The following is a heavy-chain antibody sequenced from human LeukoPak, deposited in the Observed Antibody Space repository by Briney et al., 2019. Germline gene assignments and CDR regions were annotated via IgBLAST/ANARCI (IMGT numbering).Heavy chain of an antibody. CDR3: ARDIYYDSSGYYRH. CDR1: GYTFNSHG. D-gene: IGHD3-22*01. V-gene: IGHV1-18*01. CDR2: ISTYHGNT. Sequence: ASVKVSCKASGYTFNSHGISWVRQAPGQGLEWMGWISTYHGNTNYAQKLQGRVTMTTDTSTSTAYMELRSLRSDDTAVYYWARDIYYDSSGYYRHWGQGTLVTVSS. J-gene: IGHJ4*02.